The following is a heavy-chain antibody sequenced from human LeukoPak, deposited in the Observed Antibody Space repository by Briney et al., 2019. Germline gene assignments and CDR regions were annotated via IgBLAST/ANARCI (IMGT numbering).Heavy chain of an antibody. J-gene: IGHJ3*02. V-gene: IGHV4-34*01. CDR2: INHSGST. CDR1: GGSFSGYY. CDR3: ARGEGSRYYYDSSGYPDAFDI. Sequence: SETLSLTCAVYGGSFSGYYWSWIRQPPGKGLEWIGEINHSGSTYYNPSLKSRVTISVDTSKNQFSLKLSSVTAADTAVYYCARGEGSRYYYDSSGYPDAFDIWGQGTMVTVSS. D-gene: IGHD3-22*01.